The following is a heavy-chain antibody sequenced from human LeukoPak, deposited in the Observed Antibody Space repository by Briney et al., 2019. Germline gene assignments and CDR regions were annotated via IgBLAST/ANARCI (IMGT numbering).Heavy chain of an antibody. J-gene: IGHJ6*04. Sequence: ASVKVSCEASGYTFTSYAMHWVRQAPGQRLEWMGWINAGNGNTKYSQKFQGRVTITRDTSASTAYMELSSLRSEDTAVYYCARTRLERLYYYYGMDVWGKGTTVTVSS. CDR3: ARTRLERLYYYYGMDV. V-gene: IGHV1-3*01. CDR1: GYTFTSYA. CDR2: INAGNGNT. D-gene: IGHD1-1*01.